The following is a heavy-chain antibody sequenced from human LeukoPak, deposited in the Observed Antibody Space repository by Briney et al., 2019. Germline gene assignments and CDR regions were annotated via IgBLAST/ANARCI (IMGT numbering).Heavy chain of an antibody. J-gene: IGHJ4*02. CDR2: ISAYNGNK. CDR3: ARLAIRQLWFLEPREVDY. CDR1: GYTFTSYG. D-gene: IGHD5-18*01. Sequence: ASVKVSCKASGYTFTSYGISWVRQAPGQGLEWMGWISAYNGNKNYAQKLQGRVTMTTDTSTSTAYMELRSLRSDDPAVYYCARLAIRQLWFLEPREVDYWGQGTLVTVSS. V-gene: IGHV1-18*01.